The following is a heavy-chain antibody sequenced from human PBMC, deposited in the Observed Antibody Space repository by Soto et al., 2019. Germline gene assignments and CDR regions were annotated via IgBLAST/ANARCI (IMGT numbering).Heavy chain of an antibody. V-gene: IGHV3-23*01. CDR3: AKDALYCTNGVCYLLPGY. J-gene: IGHJ4*02. Sequence: PGGSLRLSCAASGFTFSSYATSWVRQAPGKGLEWVSAISGSGGSTYYADSVKGRFTISRDNSKNTLYLQMNSLRAEDTAVYYCAKDALYCTNGVCYLLPGYWGQGTLVTVSS. CDR1: GFTFSSYA. D-gene: IGHD2-8*01. CDR2: ISGSGGST.